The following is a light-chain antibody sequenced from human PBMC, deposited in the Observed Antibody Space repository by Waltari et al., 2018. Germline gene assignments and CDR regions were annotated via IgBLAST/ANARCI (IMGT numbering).Light chain of an antibody. V-gene: IGLV1-40*01. CDR3: QSYDNSLTGSWV. Sequence: QSVLTQPPSVSGAPGQRVTISCTGSDSNIGAGYDIHWYQKRPRRAPKLLIYSNTLLPSGVPDRFSGSKSGTSGSLAITGLQAEDEAYYYCQSYDNSLTGSWVFGGGTKLTVL. CDR2: SNT. CDR1: DSNIGAGYD. J-gene: IGLJ3*02.